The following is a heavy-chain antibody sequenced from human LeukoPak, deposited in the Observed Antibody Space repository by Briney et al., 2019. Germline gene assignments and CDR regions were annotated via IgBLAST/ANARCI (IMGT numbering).Heavy chain of an antibody. J-gene: IGHJ4*02. V-gene: IGHV3-48*03. Sequence: PGGSLRLSCAASGFTFSSYAMNWVRQAPGKGLEWVSYISSSGSTIYYADSVKGRFTISRDNAKNSLYLQMNSLRAEDTAVYYCARLGYGSSWGYFDYWGQGTLVTVSS. CDR2: ISSSGSTI. CDR1: GFTFSSYA. D-gene: IGHD6-13*01. CDR3: ARLGYGSSWGYFDY.